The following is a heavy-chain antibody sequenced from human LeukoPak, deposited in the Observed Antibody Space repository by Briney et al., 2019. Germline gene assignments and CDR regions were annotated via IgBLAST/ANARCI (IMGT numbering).Heavy chain of an antibody. Sequence: ASVKVSCKASGYTFTIYGISWVRQAPGQGLEWMGWISAYNGNTNYAQKLQGRVTITTDTSTSTAYMELRSLRSDDTAVYYCARDGYGSGSYLWWFDPWGQGTLVTVSS. D-gene: IGHD3-10*01. CDR2: ISAYNGNT. CDR3: ARDGYGSGSYLWWFDP. V-gene: IGHV1-18*04. CDR1: GYTFTIYG. J-gene: IGHJ5*02.